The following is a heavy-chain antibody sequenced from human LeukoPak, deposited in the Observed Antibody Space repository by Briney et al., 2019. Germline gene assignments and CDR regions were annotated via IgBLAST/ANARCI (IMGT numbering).Heavy chain of an antibody. D-gene: IGHD3-22*01. CDR2: IYYSGST. CDR3: VTYYFDSSGPKKNY. CDR1: GGSISSGGYY. J-gene: IGHJ4*02. V-gene: IGHV4-31*03. Sequence: SETLSLTCTVSGGSISSGGYYWSWIRQYSGKGLEWIGYIYYSGSTYYNPSLKSRVTISVDTSKNQFSLKLSSVTAADTAVYYCVTYYFDSSGPKKNYWGQGTLVTVSS.